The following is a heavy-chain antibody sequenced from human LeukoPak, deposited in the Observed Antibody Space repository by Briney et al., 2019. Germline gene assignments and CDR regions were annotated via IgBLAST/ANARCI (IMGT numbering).Heavy chain of an antibody. CDR1: GGSISSYY. Sequence: PSETLSLTCTVSGGSISSYYWSWIRQPAGKGLVWIGRIYTSGSTNYNPSLKSRVTMSVDTSKNQFSLKLSSVTAADTAVYYCARDGGYTRVVVAATPPDAFDIWGQGTMVTVSS. CDR2: IYTSGST. J-gene: IGHJ3*02. D-gene: IGHD2-15*01. CDR3: ARDGGYTRVVVAATPPDAFDI. V-gene: IGHV4-4*07.